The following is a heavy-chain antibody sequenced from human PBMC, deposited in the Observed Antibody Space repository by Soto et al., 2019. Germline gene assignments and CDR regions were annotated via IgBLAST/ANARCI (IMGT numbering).Heavy chain of an antibody. V-gene: IGHV1-2*02. CDR3: ARGGVTIFGVVDN. CDR1: GYTFIDYY. J-gene: IGHJ4*02. CDR2: INPKSGGT. D-gene: IGHD3-3*01. Sequence: QVQVVQSGTKVKKPGASVKVSCKASGYTFIDYYMHWVRQPPGQGLEWMGWINPKSGGTNYEQKFQGRVTMTRDTSISTAYMELTRLRSDDTAIYYCARGGVTIFGVVDNWGQGTLVTVSP.